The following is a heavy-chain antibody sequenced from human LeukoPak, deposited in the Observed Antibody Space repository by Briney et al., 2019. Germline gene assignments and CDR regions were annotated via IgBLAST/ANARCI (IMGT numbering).Heavy chain of an antibody. CDR1: GSSISSYY. D-gene: IGHD2-15*01. Sequence: PSETLSLTCTVSGSSISSYYWSWIRQPPGKGLEWIGYIYYSGSTNYNPSLKSRVTISVDTSKNQFSLKLSSVTAADTAVYYCARVESDCSGGSCYSYFDYWGQGTLVTVSS. CDR3: ARVESDCSGGSCYSYFDY. J-gene: IGHJ4*02. CDR2: IYYSGST. V-gene: IGHV4-59*01.